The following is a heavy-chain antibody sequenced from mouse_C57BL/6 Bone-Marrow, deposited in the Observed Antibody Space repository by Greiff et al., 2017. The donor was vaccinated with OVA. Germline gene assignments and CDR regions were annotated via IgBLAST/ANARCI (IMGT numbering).Heavy chain of an antibody. J-gene: IGHJ2*01. CDR3: ARHYSNFYFDY. CDR1: GFSLTSYG. D-gene: IGHD2-5*01. CDR2: IWSGGST. V-gene: IGHV2-2*01. Sequence: VKLKQSGPGLVQPSQSLSITCTVSGFSLTSYGVHWVRQSPGKGLEWLGVIWSGGSTDYNAAFISRLSISKDNSKSQVFFKMNSLQADDTAIYYCARHYSNFYFDYWGQGITLTVSS.